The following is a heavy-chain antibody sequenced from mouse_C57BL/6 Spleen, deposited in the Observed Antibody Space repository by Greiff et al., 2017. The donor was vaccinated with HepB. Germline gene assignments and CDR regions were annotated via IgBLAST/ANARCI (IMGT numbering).Heavy chain of an antibody. CDR2: IYPGGGYT. Sequence: VQLQQSGAELVRPGTSVKMSCKASGYTFTNYWIGWAKQRPGHGLEWIGDIYPGGGYTNYNEKFKGQATLTADKSSSTAYMQFSSLTSEDSAIYDCARGGQSGKVYYLDYWGQGTTLTVSS. V-gene: IGHV1-63*01. J-gene: IGHJ2*01. CDR1: GYTFTNYW. CDR3: ARGGQSGKVYYLDY. D-gene: IGHD4-1*01.